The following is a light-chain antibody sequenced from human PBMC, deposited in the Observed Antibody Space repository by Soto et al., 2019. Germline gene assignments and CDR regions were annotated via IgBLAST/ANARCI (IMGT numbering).Light chain of an antibody. J-gene: IGKJ4*01. CDR3: QQLDSYPT. CDR2: AAY. CDR1: QGMSSY. Sequence: IQVTQSPSSLSASVGDRITITCRASQGMSSYLAWYQQKPGKDPKLLIYAAYTLQSGVPSRFSGSGSGTDFTLTISSLQPEDFATYYCQQLDSYPTFGGGTKVEIK. V-gene: IGKV1-9*01.